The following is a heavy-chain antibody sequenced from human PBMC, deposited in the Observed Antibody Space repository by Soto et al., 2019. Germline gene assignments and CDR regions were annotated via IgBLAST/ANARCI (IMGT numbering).Heavy chain of an antibody. CDR2: ISGTGGST. J-gene: IGHJ4*02. Sequence: GGSLRLSCAASGFTFSSYAMSRVRQAPGKGLEWVSAISGTGGSTYYADSVKGRFTISRDNSKNTLYLQMNSLRVEDTAVYYCAKDRLGGNFDYWGQGTQVTVS. V-gene: IGHV3-23*01. CDR3: AKDRLGGNFDY. CDR1: GFTFSSYA.